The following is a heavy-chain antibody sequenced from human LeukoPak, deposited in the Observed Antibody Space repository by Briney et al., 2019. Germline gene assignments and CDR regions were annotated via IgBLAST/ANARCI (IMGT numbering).Heavy chain of an antibody. D-gene: IGHD1-26*01. CDR3: AREGPRGARRRFDY. Sequence: SETLSLTCAVYGGSFSGYYWSWLRQPPGQGLEWIGEINDSGSTNYNPSLKSRVTISVDTSKNQFSLTLSPATAADTAIYYCAREGPRGARRRFDYWGQGTLVTVSS. V-gene: IGHV4-34*01. CDR1: GGSFSGYY. CDR2: INDSGST. J-gene: IGHJ4*02.